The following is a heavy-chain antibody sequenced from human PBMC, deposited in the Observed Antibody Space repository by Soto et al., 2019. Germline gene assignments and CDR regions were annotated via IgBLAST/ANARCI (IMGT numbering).Heavy chain of an antibody. Sequence: EVQLLESGGGLVQPGGSLRLSCAASGFTFSSYAMSWVRQAPGKGLEWVSAISGSGGSTYYADSVKGRFTISRDNSKNTLYLQMNSRRAEDTAVYYCAKDGSSWPLGMDVWGQGTTVTVSS. CDR3: AKDGSSWPLGMDV. J-gene: IGHJ6*02. V-gene: IGHV3-23*01. CDR1: GFTFSSYA. D-gene: IGHD6-13*01. CDR2: ISGSGGST.